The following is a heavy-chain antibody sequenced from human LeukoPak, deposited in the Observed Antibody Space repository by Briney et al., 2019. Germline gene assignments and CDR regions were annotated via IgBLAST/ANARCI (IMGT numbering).Heavy chain of an antibody. CDR1: GFTFSSYS. CDR3: ARDSYYYDSSGYYFDY. Sequence: GGSLRLSCAASGFTFSSYSMNWVRQAPGKGLEWVSSISSSSSYIYYADSVKGRFTISRDNAKNSLYLQMNSLRAEDTAVYYCARDSYYYDSSGYYFDYWGQETLVTVSS. V-gene: IGHV3-21*01. D-gene: IGHD3-22*01. J-gene: IGHJ4*02. CDR2: ISSSSSYI.